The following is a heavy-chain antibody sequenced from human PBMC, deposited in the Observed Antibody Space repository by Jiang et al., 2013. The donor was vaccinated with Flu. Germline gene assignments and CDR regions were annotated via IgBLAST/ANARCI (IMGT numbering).Heavy chain of an antibody. V-gene: IGHV6-1*01. Sequence: GLVKPSQTLSLTCAISGDSVSSNSAAWNWIRQSPSRGLEWLGRTYYRSKWYNDYAVSVKSRITINPDTSKNQFSLQLNSVTPEDTAVYYCARDLGRELGYQLTTGVFDYWGQGTLVTVSS. D-gene: IGHD2-2*01. J-gene: IGHJ4*02. CDR2: TYYRSKWYN. CDR1: GDSVSSNSAA. CDR3: ARDLGRELGYQLTTGVFDY.